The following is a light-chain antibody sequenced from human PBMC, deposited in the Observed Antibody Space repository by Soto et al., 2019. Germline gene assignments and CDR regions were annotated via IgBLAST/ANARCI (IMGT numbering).Light chain of an antibody. V-gene: IGLV2-14*01. J-gene: IGLJ3*02. CDR2: EVS. CDR3: SSYTSSTTQV. Sequence: QSALTQPASVSGSPGQSITISCTGTSSDVGGYNYVSWYQRHPGRAPKLIIYEVSNRPSGVSNRFSGSKSGNTASLTISGLQPEAEADYYCSSYTSSTTQVFGGGTQLTVL. CDR1: SSDVGGYNY.